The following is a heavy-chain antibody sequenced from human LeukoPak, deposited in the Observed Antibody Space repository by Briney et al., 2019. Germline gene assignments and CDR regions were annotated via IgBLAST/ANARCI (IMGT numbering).Heavy chain of an antibody. D-gene: IGHD3-22*01. CDR3: ARALPCPYYDSSGYCDDAFDI. CDR2: ISSSSSHI. CDR1: GFTFSSYS. J-gene: IGHJ3*02. V-gene: IGHV3-21*01. Sequence: GGSLRLSCAASGFTFSSYSMNWVRQAPGKGLEWVSSISSSSSHIYYADSVKGRFTISRDNAKNSLYLQMNSLRAEDTAVYYCARALPCPYYDSSGYCDDAFDIWGQGTMVTVSS.